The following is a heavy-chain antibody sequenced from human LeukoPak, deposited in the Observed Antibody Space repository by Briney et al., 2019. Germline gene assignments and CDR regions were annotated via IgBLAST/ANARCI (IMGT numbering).Heavy chain of an antibody. Sequence: SETLSLTCTVSGGSISSYYWSWIRQPPGKGLEWIGEINRSGSTNYNPSLKSRVTISVDTSKNQFSLKLSSVTAADTAVYYCARGRPNYYGSGRNAFDIWGQGTMVTVSS. CDR1: GGSISSYY. CDR3: ARGRPNYYGSGRNAFDI. V-gene: IGHV4-34*01. J-gene: IGHJ3*02. D-gene: IGHD3-10*01. CDR2: INRSGST.